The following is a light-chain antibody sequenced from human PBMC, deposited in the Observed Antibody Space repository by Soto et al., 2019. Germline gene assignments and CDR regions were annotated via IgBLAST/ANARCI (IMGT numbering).Light chain of an antibody. J-gene: IGKJ4*01. CDR1: QGIANY. CDR3: QQLDSYPLT. V-gene: IGKV1-9*01. Sequence: IQLTQSPSSLSASVGDRVTITCQASQGIANYLVWYQHKPGQAPNLLIYGASTLQGGVPSRFSGSGSGTDFSLTISSLQPEDFATYYCQQLDSYPLTFGGGTKVDIK. CDR2: GAS.